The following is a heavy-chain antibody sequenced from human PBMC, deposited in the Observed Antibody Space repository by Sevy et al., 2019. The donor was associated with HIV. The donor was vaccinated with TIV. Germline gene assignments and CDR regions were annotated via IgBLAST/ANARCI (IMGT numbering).Heavy chain of an antibody. V-gene: IGHV3-23*01. CDR2: ISGSSGST. J-gene: IGHJ4*02. CDR3: AKDLDDYGDYVHYFDY. CDR1: GFTFSSYA. D-gene: IGHD4-17*01. Sequence: GGSQRLSCAASGFTFSSYAMSWVRQAPGKGLEWVSAISGSSGSTYYADSVKGRFTISRDNSKNTLYLQMNSLRAEDTAVYYCAKDLDDYGDYVHYFDYWGQGTLVTVSS.